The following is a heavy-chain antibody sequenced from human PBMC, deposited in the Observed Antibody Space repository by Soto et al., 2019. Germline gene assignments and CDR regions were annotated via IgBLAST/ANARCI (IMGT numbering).Heavy chain of an antibody. CDR1: RFTFSNAW. V-gene: IGHV3-15*01. J-gene: IGHJ4*02. CDR2: IKSKTDGGTT. Sequence: EVQLVESGGGLVKPGGSLRLCYAASRFTFSNAWMTWVRQAPGKGLEWVGHIKSKTDGGTTDYAAPVRGRFTISRDDSKNTLYLQMNSLETADAAVYYCSTAYYGDYTWGQGTLVTVSS. CDR3: STAYYGDYT. D-gene: IGHD4-17*01.